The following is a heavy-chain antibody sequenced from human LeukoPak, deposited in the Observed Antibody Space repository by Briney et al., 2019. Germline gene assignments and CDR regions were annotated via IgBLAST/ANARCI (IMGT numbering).Heavy chain of an antibody. CDR2: MNPNSGNT. V-gene: IGHV1-8*01. CDR1: GYTFTSYD. D-gene: IGHD3-3*01. CDR3: ARGQFLEWLLLGDYYYGMDV. Sequence: GASVKVSCKASGYTFTSYDINWVRQATGQGLEWMGWMNPNSGNTGYAQKFQGRVTMTRNTSISTAYMELSSLRSEDTAVYYCARGQFLEWLLLGDYYYGMDVRGQGTTVTVSS. J-gene: IGHJ6*02.